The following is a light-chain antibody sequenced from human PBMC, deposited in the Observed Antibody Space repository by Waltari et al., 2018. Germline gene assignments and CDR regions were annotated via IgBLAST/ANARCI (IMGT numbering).Light chain of an antibody. Sequence: VLTQSPGTLSLSPGEGATLPCRASQGVSSSYLAWNQQKPGQAPRPLIYGASSRATGIPDRFSGSGSGTDFTLTISRLEPEDFAVYYCQQYGSPWTFGQGTKVEIK. J-gene: IGKJ1*01. CDR1: QGVSSSY. CDR3: QQYGSPWT. V-gene: IGKV3-20*01. CDR2: GAS.